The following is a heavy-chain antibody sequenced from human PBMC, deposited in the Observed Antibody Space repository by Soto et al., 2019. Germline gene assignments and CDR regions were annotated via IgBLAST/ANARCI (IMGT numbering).Heavy chain of an antibody. J-gene: IGHJ6*02. Sequence: GGSLRLSCAASGFTFSSYSMSWVRQAPGKGLEWVSYISSSSSTIYYADSVKGRLTISRDNAKNSLYLQMNSLRAEDTVVYYCVRYPLRPLDYYYCGMDVWGQGTTVSVSS. CDR1: GFTFSSYS. CDR2: ISSSSSTI. V-gene: IGHV3-48*01. CDR3: VRYPLRPLDYYYCGMDV.